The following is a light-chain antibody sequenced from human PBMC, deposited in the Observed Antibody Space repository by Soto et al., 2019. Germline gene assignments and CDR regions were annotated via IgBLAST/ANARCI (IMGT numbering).Light chain of an antibody. CDR2: AAF. J-gene: IGKJ1*01. CDR3: KKYDTFPRT. CDR1: QGIRNY. V-gene: IGKV1-16*02. Sequence: DIQMTQSPSSLSASVGDRVTITCRASQGIRNYVAWFQQKPGKATKSLIYAAFSLQSGVPSKFSGSGSGTDFTLTISSLQPEDFATDYCKKYDTFPRTFGQGTKVELK.